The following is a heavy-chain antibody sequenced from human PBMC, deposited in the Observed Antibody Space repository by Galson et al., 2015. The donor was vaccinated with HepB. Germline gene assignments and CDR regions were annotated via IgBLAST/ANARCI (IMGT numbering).Heavy chain of an antibody. CDR3: ARDRITIFGVHYFDY. J-gene: IGHJ4*02. CDR1: GGSISSYY. V-gene: IGHV4-59*01. D-gene: IGHD3-3*01. CDR2: IYYSGST. Sequence: SETLSLTCTVSGGSISSYYWSWIRQPPGKGLEWIGYIYYSGSTNYNPSLKSRVTISVDTSKNQFSLKLSSVTAADTAVYYCARDRITIFGVHYFDYWGQGTLVTVSS.